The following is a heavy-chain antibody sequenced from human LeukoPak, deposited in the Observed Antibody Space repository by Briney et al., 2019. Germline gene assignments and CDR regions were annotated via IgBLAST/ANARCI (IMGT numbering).Heavy chain of an antibody. CDR3: ARAADYYDSRPYYMDV. Sequence: GGSLRLSCAASGFTFSSYSMNWVRQAPGKGLEWVSGINWNGGSTGYADSVKGRFTISRDNAKNSLYLQMNSLRAEDTALYYCARAADYYDSRPYYMDVWGKGTTVTVSS. J-gene: IGHJ6*03. CDR2: INWNGGST. V-gene: IGHV3-20*04. CDR1: GFTFSSYS. D-gene: IGHD3-22*01.